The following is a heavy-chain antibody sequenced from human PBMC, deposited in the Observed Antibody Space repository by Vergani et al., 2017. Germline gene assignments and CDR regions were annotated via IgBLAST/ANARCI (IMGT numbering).Heavy chain of an antibody. Sequence: QVQLVQSGAEVKKPGSSVKVSCKASGGTFSSYAISWVRQAPGQGLEWMGGIIPIFGTANYAQKFQGRVTITADESTSTAYMELSSLRSEDTAVCYCARDPPKVVVADGEGYWGQGTLVTVSS. J-gene: IGHJ4*02. D-gene: IGHD2-15*01. CDR3: ARDPPKVVVADGEGY. CDR1: GGTFSSYA. V-gene: IGHV1-69*01. CDR2: IIPIFGTA.